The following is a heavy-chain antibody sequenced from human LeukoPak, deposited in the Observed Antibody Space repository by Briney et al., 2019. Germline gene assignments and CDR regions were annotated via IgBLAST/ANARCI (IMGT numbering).Heavy chain of an antibody. CDR3: ARRKSYGDYGRGYWYFDL. J-gene: IGHJ2*01. V-gene: IGHV4-59*08. D-gene: IGHD4-17*01. CDR1: GGSISIYY. CDR2: IYYSGST. Sequence: PSETLSLTCTVSGGSISIYYWSWIRQPPGKGLEWIGYIYYSGSTNYNPSLKSRVTISVDTSKNQFSLKLSSVTAADTAVYYCARRKSYGDYGRGYWYFDLWGRGTLVTVSS.